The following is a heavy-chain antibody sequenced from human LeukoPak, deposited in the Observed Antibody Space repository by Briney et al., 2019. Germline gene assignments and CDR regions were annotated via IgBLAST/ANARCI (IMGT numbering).Heavy chain of an antibody. CDR2: ISGRGGTT. CDR3: AKEPQWLVLCQPDY. D-gene: IGHD6-19*01. CDR1: GFSVSRNY. J-gene: IGHJ4*02. Sequence: PGGSLRLSCAASGFSVSRNYMTWVRQAPGKGLEWVSAISGRGGTTSYADSVKGRFSISRDNSKSTLYLQMNSLRAEDTGIYYCAKEPQWLVLCQPDYWGQGTLVTVSS. V-gene: IGHV3-23*01.